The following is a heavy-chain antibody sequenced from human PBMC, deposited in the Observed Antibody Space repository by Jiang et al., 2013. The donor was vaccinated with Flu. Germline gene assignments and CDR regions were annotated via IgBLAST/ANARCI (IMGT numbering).Heavy chain of an antibody. CDR3: ARPGDSYCSADNCYPPFDY. J-gene: IGHJ4*02. Sequence: VQLVESGGGLVEPGGSLRLSCTVSGFYFRSYSMNWVRQAPGKGLEWVSSISGWGYSLSYADSMKGRVTISRDNTQNSVYLQMTSLTVDDTAVYYCARPGDSYCSADNCYPPFDYWGREPWSPSPQ. CDR2: ISGWGYSL. CDR1: GFYFRSYS. V-gene: IGHV3-21*06. D-gene: IGHD2-15*01.